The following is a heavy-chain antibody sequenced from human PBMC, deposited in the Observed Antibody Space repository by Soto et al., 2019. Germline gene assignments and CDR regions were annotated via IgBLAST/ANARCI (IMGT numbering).Heavy chain of an antibody. V-gene: IGHV3-23*01. CDR1: GFTFSSYA. J-gene: IGHJ5*01. Sequence: PGGSLRLSCAASGFTFSSYAMSWVRQAPGKGLEWVSAISGSGGSTYYADSVKGRFTISRDNSKNTLYLQMNSLRAEDTAVYYCSKDQDYAFCSGSPHWFDPVGQGTLVTVSS. CDR3: SKDQDYAFCSGSPHWFDP. CDR2: ISGSGGST. D-gene: IGHD3-3*01.